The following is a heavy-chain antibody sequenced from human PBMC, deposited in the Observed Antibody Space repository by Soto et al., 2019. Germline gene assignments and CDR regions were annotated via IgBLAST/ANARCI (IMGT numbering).Heavy chain of an antibody. Sequence: GGSLRLSCAASGFTFSSYAMHWVRQAPGKGLEWVAVISYDGSNKYYADSVKGRFTISRDNSKNTLYLQMNSLRAEDTAVYYCARGSTVRGVIDPWYFDLWGRGTLVTVSS. CDR2: ISYDGSNK. V-gene: IGHV3-30-3*01. D-gene: IGHD3-10*01. CDR1: GFTFSSYA. J-gene: IGHJ2*01. CDR3: ARGSTVRGVIDPWYFDL.